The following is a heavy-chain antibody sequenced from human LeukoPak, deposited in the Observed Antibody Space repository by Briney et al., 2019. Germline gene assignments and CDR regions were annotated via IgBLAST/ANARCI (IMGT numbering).Heavy chain of an antibody. V-gene: IGHV3-30*01. CDR2: ISYDGSNK. CDR3: ANGYCSSTSCRVDY. CDR1: GFTFSSYA. Sequence: GGSLRLSCAASGFTFSSYAMPWVRQAPSKGLEWVAVISYDGSNKYYADSVKGRFTISRDNSKNTLYLQMNSLRAEDTAVYYCANGYCSSTSCRVDYWGQGTLVTVSS. J-gene: IGHJ4*02. D-gene: IGHD2-2*01.